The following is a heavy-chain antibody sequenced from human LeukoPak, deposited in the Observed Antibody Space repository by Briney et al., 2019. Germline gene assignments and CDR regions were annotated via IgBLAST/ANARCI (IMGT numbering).Heavy chain of an antibody. CDR1: GFTFSSYS. CDR3: ARGLLGFAAEFDC. V-gene: IGHV3-48*02. CDR2: IGSSSSTT. J-gene: IGHJ4*02. D-gene: IGHD6-13*01. Sequence: GGSLRLSCAASGFTFSSYSMNWVRQAPGKGLEWVSYIGSSSSTTYYADSVKGRFTISRDNAKNSLYLQTNSLRDEDTAVYSCARGLLGFAAEFDCWGQGTLVTVSS.